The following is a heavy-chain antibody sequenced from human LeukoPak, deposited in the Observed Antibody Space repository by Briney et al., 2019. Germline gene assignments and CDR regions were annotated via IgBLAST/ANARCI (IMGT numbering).Heavy chain of an antibody. D-gene: IGHD5-12*01. CDR1: GGSISSHY. Sequence: PSETLSLTCTVSGGSISSHYWSWIRQPAGKGLEWIGRIYSSGTTNNNPSLKSRVTMSIDTSKNQFSLKLSSVTAADTAVYFCARRGDGYTFDYWGQGTLVTVSS. V-gene: IGHV4-4*07. J-gene: IGHJ4*02. CDR3: ARRGDGYTFDY. CDR2: IYSSGTT.